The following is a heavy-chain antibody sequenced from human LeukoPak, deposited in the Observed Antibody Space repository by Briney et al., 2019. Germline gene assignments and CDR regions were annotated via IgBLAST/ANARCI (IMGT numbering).Heavy chain of an antibody. V-gene: IGHV3-7*01. CDR2: MKQDGSEI. CDR1: GFIFSNYW. J-gene: IGHJ1*01. D-gene: IGHD2-21*01. CDR3: GSFHLA. Sequence: PGGFLRLSCAASGFIFSNYWMSWIRQAPGKGLEWVANMKQDGSEIYYLDSVKGRFTISRDNAKNLVYLQMNSLRVDDTAVYYCGSFHLAWGQGTLVTVSS.